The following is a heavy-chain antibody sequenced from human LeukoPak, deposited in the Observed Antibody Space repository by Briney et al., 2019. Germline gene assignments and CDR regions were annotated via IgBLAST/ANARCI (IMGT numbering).Heavy chain of an antibody. CDR3: ARDSQEFFQH. CDR1: GFTFDNYA. CDR2: ISGDGGST. J-gene: IGHJ1*01. Sequence: GGSLRLSCAASGFTFDNYAIHWVRQAPGKGLEWVSLISGDGGSTYFADSMKGRFTISRDNSKNSLYLQMNSLRTEDTALYYCARDSQEFFQHWGQGTLVTVSS. V-gene: IGHV3-43*02.